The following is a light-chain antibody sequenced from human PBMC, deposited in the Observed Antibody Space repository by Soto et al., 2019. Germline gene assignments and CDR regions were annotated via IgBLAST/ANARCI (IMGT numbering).Light chain of an antibody. CDR1: SSDVGSSDL. CDR2: GAS. V-gene: IGLV2-23*01. CDR3: CSYSSTSPHV. Sequence: QSALTQPASVSGSPGQSITICCIGTSSDVGSSDLVSWYQQHPDTAPKLLIYGASKRPSGVSNRFSGSKSGNTASLTISGLQAEAEADYYFCSYSSTSPHVFGTGTKLTVL. J-gene: IGLJ1*01.